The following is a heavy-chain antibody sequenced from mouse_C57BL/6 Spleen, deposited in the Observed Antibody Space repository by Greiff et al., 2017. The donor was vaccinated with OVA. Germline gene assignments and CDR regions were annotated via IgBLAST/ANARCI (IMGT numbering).Heavy chain of an antibody. CDR1: GFTFSDYY. V-gene: IGHV5-12*01. CDR3: ARHSYGSSYGYFDV. Sequence: EVQRVESGGGLVQPGGSLKLSCAASGFTFSDYYMYWVRQTPEKRLEWVAYISNGGGSTYYPDTVKGRFTISRDNAKNTLYLQMSRLKSEDTAMYYCARHSYGSSYGYFDVWGTGTTVTVSS. J-gene: IGHJ1*03. D-gene: IGHD1-1*01. CDR2: ISNGGGST.